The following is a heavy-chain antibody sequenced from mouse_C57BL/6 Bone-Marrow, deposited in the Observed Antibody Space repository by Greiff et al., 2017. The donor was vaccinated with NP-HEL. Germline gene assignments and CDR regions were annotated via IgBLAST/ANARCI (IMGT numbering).Heavy chain of an antibody. V-gene: IGHV1-85*01. D-gene: IGHD2-2*01. CDR2: IYPRAGST. CDR1: GYTFTSYD. J-gene: IGHJ3*01. CDR3: ARNGYDGFAD. Sequence: VQLQQSGPELVKPGASVKLSCKASGYTFTSYDINWVKQRPGQGLEWIGWIYPRAGSTKYNEKFKGKATLTVDTSSSTAYMELHSLTSEDSAVYFCARNGYDGFADWGQGTLVTVSA.